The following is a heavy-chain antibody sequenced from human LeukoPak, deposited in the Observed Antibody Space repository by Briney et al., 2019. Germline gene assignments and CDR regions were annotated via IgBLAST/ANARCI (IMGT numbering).Heavy chain of an antibody. V-gene: IGHV4-4*07. CDR2: IYTSGST. CDR3: ARMGGVYNPKYYYYYYMDV. Sequence: ASETLSLTCTVSGGSISSYYWSWIRQPAGKGLEWIGRIYTSGSTNYNPSLKSRVTISVDTSKNQFSLKLSSVTAADTAVYYCARMGGVYNPKYYYYYYMDVWGKGTTVTVSS. J-gene: IGHJ6*03. D-gene: IGHD3-16*01. CDR1: GGSISSYY.